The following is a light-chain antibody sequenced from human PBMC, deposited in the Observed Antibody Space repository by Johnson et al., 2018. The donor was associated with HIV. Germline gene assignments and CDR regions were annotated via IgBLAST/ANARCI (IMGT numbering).Light chain of an antibody. CDR2: DNN. Sequence: QSVLTQPPSMSAAPGQKVTISCSGSSSNIGKNYVSWYQHLPGTAPKLLIYDNNNRPSGIPDRFSGSKSGTSATLGITGLQTGDEADYYGGTWDTSLSSYVFGTGTKVTVL. J-gene: IGLJ1*01. V-gene: IGLV1-51*01. CDR1: SSNIGKNY. CDR3: GTWDTSLSSYV.